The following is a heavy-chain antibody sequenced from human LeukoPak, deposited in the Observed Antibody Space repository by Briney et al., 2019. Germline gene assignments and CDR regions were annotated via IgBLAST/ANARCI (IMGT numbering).Heavy chain of an antibody. D-gene: IGHD3-22*01. J-gene: IGHJ4*02. V-gene: IGHV4-34*01. CDR1: GGSFSGYY. CDR2: INHSGST. CDR3: ARGGNGSSGYYYARY. Sequence: SETLSLTCAVYGGSFSGYYWSWIRQPPGKGLEWIGEINHSGSTNYNPSLKSRVTISVDTSKNQFSLKLSSVTAADTAVYYCARGGNGSSGYYYARYWGQGTLVTVSS.